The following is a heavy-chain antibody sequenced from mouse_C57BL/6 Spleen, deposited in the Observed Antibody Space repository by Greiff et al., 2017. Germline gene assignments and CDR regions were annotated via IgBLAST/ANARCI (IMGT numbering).Heavy chain of an antibody. Sequence: QVTLKECGPGILQPSQTLSLSCSFSGFSLTTFGMGVGWIRQPSGKGLEWLAHLWWDDDKYYNPSLKSPLSISKDTSKDQVFLKIANVDTADTATYYCARIAGTAEGGFDYWGQGTTLTVSS. J-gene: IGHJ2*01. CDR3: ARIAGTAEGGFDY. CDR1: GFSLTTFGMG. CDR2: LWWDDDK. D-gene: IGHD3-3*01. V-gene: IGHV8-8*01.